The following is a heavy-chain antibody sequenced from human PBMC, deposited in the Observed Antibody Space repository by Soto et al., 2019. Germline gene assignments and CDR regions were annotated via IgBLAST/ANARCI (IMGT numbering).Heavy chain of an antibody. CDR1: GFSLSTSGVG. V-gene: IGHV2-5*02. D-gene: IGHD5-12*01. Sequence: QITLKESGPTLVKPTQTLTLTYTFSGFSLSTSGVGVGWIRQPPGKALEWLALIYWDDDKRYSPSLKSRLTITKDTSKNQVVLTMTNTDPVDTATYYCAHVYGGYDNFDYWGQGTLVTVSS. J-gene: IGHJ4*02. CDR2: IYWDDDK. CDR3: AHVYGGYDNFDY.